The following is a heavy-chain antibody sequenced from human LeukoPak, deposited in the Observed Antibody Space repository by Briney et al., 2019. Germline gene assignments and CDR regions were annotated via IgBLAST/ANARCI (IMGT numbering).Heavy chain of an antibody. V-gene: IGHV1-2*02. D-gene: IGHD5-24*01. Sequence: GGSLRLSCAASGFTFSSYGMHWVRQAPGQGLEWMGWINPNSGGTNYAQKFQGRVTMTRDTSISTAYMELSRLRSDDTAVYYCARDRGRDGYRNWGQGTLVTVSS. CDR2: INPNSGGT. CDR3: ARDRGRDGYRN. CDR1: GFTFSSYG. J-gene: IGHJ4*02.